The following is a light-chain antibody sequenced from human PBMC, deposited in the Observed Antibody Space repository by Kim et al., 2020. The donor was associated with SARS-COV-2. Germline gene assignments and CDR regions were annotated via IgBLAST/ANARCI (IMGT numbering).Light chain of an antibody. CDR1: QPIDMNF. J-gene: IGKJ1*01. Sequence: STGERVTRSCRASQPIDMNFLAWYQQKPGQAPRLLIYGTITRATGIPDRFRGRGSGTDFTLTISRLEPEDFAIYYCQQYETSSWTFGQGTKVDIK. CDR3: QQYETSSWT. CDR2: GTI. V-gene: IGKV3-20*01.